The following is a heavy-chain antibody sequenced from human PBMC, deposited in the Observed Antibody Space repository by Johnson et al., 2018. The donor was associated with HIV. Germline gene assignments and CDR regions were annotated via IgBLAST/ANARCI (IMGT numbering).Heavy chain of an antibody. CDR3: ARSQTMIVDGADAFDI. CDR2: IRFDETIK. V-gene: IGHV3-30*02. CDR1: GFTFNNYG. J-gene: IGHJ3*02. Sequence: QVQLVESGGGVVQPGGSLRLSCAASGFTFNNYGMHWVRQSPGKGLEWVAFIRFDETIKYYGDSVKGRFTISRDNSKNTLYLQMNSLRAEDTAVYYCARSQTMIVDGADAFDIWGQGTMVTVSS. D-gene: IGHD3-22*01.